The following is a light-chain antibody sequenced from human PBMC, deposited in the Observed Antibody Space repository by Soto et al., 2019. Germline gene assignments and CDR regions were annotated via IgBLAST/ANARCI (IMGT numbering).Light chain of an antibody. V-gene: IGKV3-20*01. CDR1: QSVSSSY. CDR3: QQYGNSPWT. Sequence: EIVLTQSPAPLSLSPGKRATLSCRASQSVSSSYLAWYQQKPGQAPRLLIYGASSRATGIPDRFSGSGSGTDFTVTISSLEPEDFAVYYCQQYGNSPWTFGQGTKVDIK. CDR2: GAS. J-gene: IGKJ1*01.